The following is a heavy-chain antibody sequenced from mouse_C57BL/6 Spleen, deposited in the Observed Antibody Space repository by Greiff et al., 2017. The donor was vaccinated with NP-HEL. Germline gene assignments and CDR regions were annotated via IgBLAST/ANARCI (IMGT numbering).Heavy chain of an antibody. CDR3: ARQDYYSNYYWYFDV. V-gene: IGHV5-6*01. Sequence: EVQLVESGGDLVKPGGSLKLSCAASGFTFSSYGMSWVRQTPDKRLEWVATISSGGSYTYYPDSVKGRFTISRDNAKNTLYLQMSSLKSEDTAMYYFARQDYYSNYYWYFDVWGTGTTVTVSS. CDR2: ISSGGSYT. D-gene: IGHD2-5*01. CDR1: GFTFSSYG. J-gene: IGHJ1*03.